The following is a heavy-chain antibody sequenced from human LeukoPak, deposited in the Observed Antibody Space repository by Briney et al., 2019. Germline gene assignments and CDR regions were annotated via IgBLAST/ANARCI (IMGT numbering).Heavy chain of an antibody. Sequence: PGGSLRLSCAASGFTFSNAWMSWVRQAPGKGLEWVGRIKSKTDGGTTDYAAPVKGRFTISRDDSKNTLYLQMNSLRAEDTAVYYCARGFELPDTPDHDYWGQGTLVTVSS. CDR2: IKSKTDGGTT. D-gene: IGHD1-26*01. CDR3: ARGFELPDTPDHDY. CDR1: GFTFSNAW. V-gene: IGHV3-15*01. J-gene: IGHJ4*02.